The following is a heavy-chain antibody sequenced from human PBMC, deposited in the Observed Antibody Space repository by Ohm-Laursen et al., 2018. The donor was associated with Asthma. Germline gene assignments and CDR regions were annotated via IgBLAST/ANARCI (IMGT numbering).Heavy chain of an antibody. J-gene: IGHJ4*02. D-gene: IGHD2-15*01. CDR3: ARDYEVVVVAGGMDY. CDR2: ISYDGSNK. CDR1: GFTFSSYG. V-gene: IGHV3-30*03. Sequence: SLRLSRAAFGFTFSSYGMHWVRQAPGKGLEWVAVISYDGSNKYYADSVKGRFTISRDNSKNTLYLQMNSLRAEDTAVYYCARDYEVVVVAGGMDYWGQGTLVTVSS.